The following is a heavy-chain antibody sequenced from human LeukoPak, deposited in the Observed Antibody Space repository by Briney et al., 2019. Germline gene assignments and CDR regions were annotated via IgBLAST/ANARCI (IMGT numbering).Heavy chain of an antibody. CDR3: ANPSTLLRY. CDR1: GLTFSSYA. D-gene: IGHD2-15*01. J-gene: IGHJ4*02. CDR2: ISGSGGST. V-gene: IGHV3-23*01. Sequence: GGSLRLSCAASGLTFSSYAMSWVRQAPGKGLEWVSAISGSGGSTYYADSVKGRFTISRDNSKNTLYLQLNSLRAEDTAVYYCANPSTLLRYWGQGTLVTVSS.